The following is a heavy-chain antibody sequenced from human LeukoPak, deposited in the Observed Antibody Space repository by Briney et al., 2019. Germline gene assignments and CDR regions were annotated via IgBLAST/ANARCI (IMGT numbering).Heavy chain of an antibody. CDR2: ISYDGSNK. Sequence: PGGSLRLSCAASGFTFSSYGMHWVRQAPGKGLEWVAVISYDGSNKYYADSVKGRFTISRDNSKNTPYLQMNSLRAEDTAVYYCAKDFYYGSGREPYYFDYWGQGTLVTVSS. V-gene: IGHV3-30*18. D-gene: IGHD3-10*01. CDR3: AKDFYYGSGREPYYFDY. J-gene: IGHJ4*02. CDR1: GFTFSSYG.